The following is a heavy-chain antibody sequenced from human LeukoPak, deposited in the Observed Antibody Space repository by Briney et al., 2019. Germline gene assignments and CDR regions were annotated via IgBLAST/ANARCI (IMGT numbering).Heavy chain of an antibody. Sequence: GGSLRLSCAASGFPLSDYYMTWIRQAPGKGLEWVSYISTGGTTIYYADSVEGRFTISRDNAKNSLFLLMNSLRAEDTAVYYCARDGVLRYFDWLFPYYMDVWGKGTTVTISS. CDR1: GFPLSDYY. D-gene: IGHD3-9*01. CDR2: ISTGGTTI. CDR3: ARDGVLRYFDWLFPYYMDV. J-gene: IGHJ6*03. V-gene: IGHV3-11*01.